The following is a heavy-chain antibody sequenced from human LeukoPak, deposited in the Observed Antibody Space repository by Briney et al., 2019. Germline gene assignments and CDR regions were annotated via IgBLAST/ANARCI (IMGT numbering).Heavy chain of an antibody. D-gene: IGHD2-15*01. V-gene: IGHV3-7*01. CDR2: IKQDGSEK. Sequence: PAWSLRLSCAASGFIFRTYWMSWVRQAPGKGLEWVANIKQDGSEKYYVDSVKGRFTISRDNAKNSLYLQMNSLRAEDTAVYYCARDRRVDYYYYMDVWGKGTTVTVSS. CDR3: ARDRRVDYYYYMDV. J-gene: IGHJ6*03. CDR1: GFIFRTYW.